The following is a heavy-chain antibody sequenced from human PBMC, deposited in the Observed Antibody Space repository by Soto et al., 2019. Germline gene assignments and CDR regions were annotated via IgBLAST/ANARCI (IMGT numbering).Heavy chain of an antibody. Sequence: EVQLLESGGGLVQPGGSLRLSCAASGFTFTTYAMTCVRQAPGKGLEWVSAISGSGGSTYYADSVKGRFTISRDKSKNTLYLQMNRLRAEDTAVYYCAKNWDTTFSSSSHWGQGTLVTVSS. CDR3: AKNWDTTFSSSSH. CDR2: ISGSGGST. CDR1: GFTFTTYA. J-gene: IGHJ4*02. D-gene: IGHD6-6*01. V-gene: IGHV3-23*01.